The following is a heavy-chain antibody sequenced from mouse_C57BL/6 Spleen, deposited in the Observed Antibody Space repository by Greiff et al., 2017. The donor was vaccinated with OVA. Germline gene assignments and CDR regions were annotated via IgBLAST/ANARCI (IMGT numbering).Heavy chain of an antibody. V-gene: IGHV1-20*01. CDR2: INPYNGDT. J-gene: IGHJ2*01. D-gene: IGHD6-1*01. CDR1: GYSFTGYF. Sequence: VQLQQSGPELVKPGDSVKISCKASGYSFTGYFMNWVMQSHGKSLEWIGRINPYNGDTFYNQKFKGRATLTVDKSSSTAHMELRSLTSEDSAVYYCARGSAEDYWGQGTTLTVSS. CDR3: ARGSAEDY.